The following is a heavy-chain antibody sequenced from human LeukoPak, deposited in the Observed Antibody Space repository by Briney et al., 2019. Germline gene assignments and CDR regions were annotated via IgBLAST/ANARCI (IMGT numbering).Heavy chain of an antibody. Sequence: PGGSLRLSCAASGFTFSSYAMSWVRQASGKGLEWVSGISGSGGSTYYADSVKGRFTISRDDSKNTLYLQMNSLRGEDTAVYYYAKAVSGSYSFDYWGQGTLVTVSS. V-gene: IGHV3-23*01. CDR2: ISGSGGST. D-gene: IGHD1-26*01. J-gene: IGHJ4*02. CDR1: GFTFSSYA. CDR3: AKAVSGSYSFDY.